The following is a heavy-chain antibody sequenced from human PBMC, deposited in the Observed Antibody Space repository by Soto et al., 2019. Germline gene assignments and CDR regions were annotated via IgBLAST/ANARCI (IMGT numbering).Heavy chain of an antibody. CDR3: AKGARDVES. D-gene: IGHD1-1*01. J-gene: IGHJ5*02. Sequence: EVQLLESGGCLVQPGGSLRLSCAASGFTFSSQTMSWVRQAPGKGLEWVSVISSSGSTSYTDSVEGRFTISKDSSKNTLYLQLNSLRVEDTAVYYCAKGARDVESWGQGTLVTVSS. V-gene: IGHV3-23*01. CDR1: GFTFSSQT. CDR2: ISSSGST.